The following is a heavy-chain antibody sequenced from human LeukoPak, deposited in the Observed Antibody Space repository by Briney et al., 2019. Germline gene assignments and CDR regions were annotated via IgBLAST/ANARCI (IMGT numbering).Heavy chain of an antibody. D-gene: IGHD2-2*01. CDR1: GYTFTSYG. Sequence: ASVKVSCKASGYTFTSYGISWVRQAPGQGLEWMGWISAYNGNTNYAQKFQGRVTMTTDTSTSTVYMELRSLRSVDTAVYYCARLYCSSTSCQDYSFDYWGQGTLVTVSS. J-gene: IGHJ4*02. CDR2: ISAYNGNT. CDR3: ARLYCSSTSCQDYSFDY. V-gene: IGHV1-18*01.